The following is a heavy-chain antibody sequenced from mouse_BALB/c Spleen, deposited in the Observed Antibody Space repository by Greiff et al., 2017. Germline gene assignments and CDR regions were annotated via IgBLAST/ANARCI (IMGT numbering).Heavy chain of an antibody. CDR2: IRLKSNNYAT. CDR1: GFTFSNYW. D-gene: IGHD2-10*02. CDR3: TRPRYGNYNAMDY. Sequence: VKLLESGGGLVQPGGSMKLSCVASGFTFSNYWMNWVRQSPEKGLEWVAEIRLKSNNYATHYAESVKGRFTISRDDSKSSVYLQMNNLRAEDTGIYYCTRPRYGNYNAMDYWGQGTSVTVSS. V-gene: IGHV6-6*02. J-gene: IGHJ4*01.